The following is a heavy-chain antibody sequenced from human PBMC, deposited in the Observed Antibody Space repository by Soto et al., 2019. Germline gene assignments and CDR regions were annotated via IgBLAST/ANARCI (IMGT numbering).Heavy chain of an antibody. Sequence: QVHLVQSGAEVKKPGASVKVSCKGSGYAFTTYGITWVRQAPGQGLEWMGWISAHNGNINYAQKLQGRVTVTRDTSTSTASMELRSLRSDDTAVYYCARGRYGDYWGQGALVTVSS. CDR2: ISAHNGNI. CDR1: GYAFTTYG. D-gene: IGHD1-1*01. J-gene: IGHJ4*02. V-gene: IGHV1-18*01. CDR3: ARGRYGDY.